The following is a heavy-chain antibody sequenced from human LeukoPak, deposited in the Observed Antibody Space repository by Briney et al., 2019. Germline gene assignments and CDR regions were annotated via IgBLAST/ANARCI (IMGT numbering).Heavy chain of an antibody. CDR2: ISGSGGST. V-gene: IGHV3-23*01. J-gene: IGHJ4*02. D-gene: IGHD3-22*01. Sequence: GGSLRLSCAASGFTVSSNYMSWVRQAPGKGLEWVSAISGSGGSTYYADSVKGRFTISRDNSKNTLYLQMNSLRAEDTAVYYCAKLILGVTYYFDYWGQGTLVTVSS. CDR3: AKLILGVTYYFDY. CDR1: GFTVSSNY.